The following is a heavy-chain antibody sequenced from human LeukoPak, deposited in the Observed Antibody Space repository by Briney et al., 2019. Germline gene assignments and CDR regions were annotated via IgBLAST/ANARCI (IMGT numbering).Heavy chain of an antibody. CDR1: GFTFSSYA. V-gene: IGHV3-30*04. D-gene: IGHD3-10*01. CDR2: ISYDGSNK. J-gene: IGHJ6*03. CDR3: AKATMIRGANKSYYYYMDV. Sequence: GGSLRLSCAASGFTFSSYAMHWVRQAPGKGLEWVAVISYDGSNKYYADSVKGRFTISRDNSKNTLYLQMNSLRAEDTAVYYCAKATMIRGANKSYYYYMDVWGKGTTVTISS.